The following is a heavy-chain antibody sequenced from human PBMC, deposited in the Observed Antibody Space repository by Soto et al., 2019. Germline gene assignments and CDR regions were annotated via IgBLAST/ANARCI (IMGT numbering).Heavy chain of an antibody. CDR1: GGSVNSDDYY. CDR3: AREFSNSPEAFDS. J-gene: IGHJ4*02. V-gene: IGHV4-61*08. Sequence: SETLSLTCTVSGGSVNSDDYYWSWIRQPPGRGLEWIGYIYYTGSTNYNPSLKSRVTISVDTSRNQFSLKLSSVTAADTAVYYCAREFSNSPEAFDSWGQGTLVTVSS. CDR2: IYYTGST. D-gene: IGHD6-6*01.